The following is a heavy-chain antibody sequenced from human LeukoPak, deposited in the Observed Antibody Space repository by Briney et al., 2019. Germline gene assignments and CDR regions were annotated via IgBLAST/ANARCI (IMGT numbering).Heavy chain of an antibody. CDR1: GLTFSHYG. D-gene: IGHD4-11*01. CDR2: IWSDGTNQ. Sequence: GRSLRLSCAASGLTFSHYGFHWVRQAPGKGLEWLAVIWSDGTNQFYADSVKGRFTISRDYSQKTVYLEMHSLRTEDTAMYYCAKDAQRGFDYSNSLEYWGPGTLVTVSS. CDR3: AKDAQRGFDYSNSLEY. J-gene: IGHJ4*02. V-gene: IGHV3-33*06.